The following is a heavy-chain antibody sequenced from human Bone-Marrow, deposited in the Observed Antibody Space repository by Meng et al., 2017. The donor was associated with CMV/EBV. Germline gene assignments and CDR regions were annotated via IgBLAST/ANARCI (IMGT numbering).Heavy chain of an antibody. Sequence: ASVKVSCKASGYTFTDYYMHWVREAPGQGLEWMAWINPKSGDTNYAQQFQGRVTLTRDTSITKAYLELSSLRSADTAVYYCVRDLTGATGPPYWGQGTLVTVSS. CDR2: INPKSGDT. J-gene: IGHJ4*02. D-gene: IGHD7-27*01. CDR3: VRDLTGATGPPY. CDR1: GYTFTDYY. V-gene: IGHV1-2*02.